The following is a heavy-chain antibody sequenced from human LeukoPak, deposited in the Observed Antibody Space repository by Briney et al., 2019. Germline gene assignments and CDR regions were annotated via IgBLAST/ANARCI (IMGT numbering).Heavy chain of an antibody. D-gene: IGHD2-21*01. CDR1: GGTFSSYA. J-gene: IGHJ6*03. CDR3: ARAARVIAPDYYYYMDV. CDR2: IIPIFGTA. V-gene: IGHV1-69*05. Sequence: ASVKVSCKASGGTFSSYAISWVRQAPGQGLEWMGGIIPIFGTANYAQKFQGRVTITTDESTSTAYMELSSLRSEDTAVYYCARAARVIAPDYYYYMDVWGKGTTVTVSS.